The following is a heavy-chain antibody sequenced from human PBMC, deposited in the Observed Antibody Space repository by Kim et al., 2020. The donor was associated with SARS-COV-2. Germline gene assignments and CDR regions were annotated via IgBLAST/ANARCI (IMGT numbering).Heavy chain of an antibody. Sequence: GSTNYNPSLKSRVTISVDTSKNQFSLKLSSVTAADTAVYYCARHLGYFDYWGQGTLVTVSS. J-gene: IGHJ4*02. V-gene: IGHV4-59*08. CDR2: GST. CDR3: ARHLGYFDY.